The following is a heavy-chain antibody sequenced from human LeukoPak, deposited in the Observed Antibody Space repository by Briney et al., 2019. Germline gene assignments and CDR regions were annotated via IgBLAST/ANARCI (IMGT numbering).Heavy chain of an antibody. V-gene: IGHV1-2*02. CDR1: GYTFTGYY. Sequence: ASVKVSCMASGYTFTGYYMHWVRQAPGQGLEWMGWINPNSGGTNYAQKFQGRFTMTRDTSISTAYMELSRLRSDDTAVYYCARVEGYPDAFDIWGQGTMVTVSS. CDR2: INPNSGGT. D-gene: IGHD3-16*02. CDR3: ARVEGYPDAFDI. J-gene: IGHJ3*02.